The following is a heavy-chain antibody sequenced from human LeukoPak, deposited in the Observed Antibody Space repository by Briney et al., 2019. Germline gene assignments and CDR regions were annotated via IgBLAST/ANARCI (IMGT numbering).Heavy chain of an antibody. V-gene: IGHV3-7*05. CDR3: ARDPRVVPFDY. CDR1: GFTFNNYW. J-gene: IGHJ4*02. D-gene: IGHD3-3*01. CDR2: IKDDGSEK. Sequence: TGGSLRLSCAASGFTFNNYWVNWVRQAPGKGLEWVAHIKDDGSEKYYVDSVKGRFTISRDNAKNSLYLQMNSLRAEDTAVYYCARDPRVVPFDYWGQGTLVTVSS.